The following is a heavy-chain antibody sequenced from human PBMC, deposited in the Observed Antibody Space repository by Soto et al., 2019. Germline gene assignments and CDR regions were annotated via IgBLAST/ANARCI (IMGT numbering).Heavy chain of an antibody. D-gene: IGHD3-9*01. CDR3: AKRDYDSLTGYHHYYGMDV. Sequence: EVQLLESGGGLVQPGGSLRLSCAASGFTFSSYAMSWVRQAPGKGLEWVSVISGSGGTTYYADSVKGRFTISRDNSKNPLFLQMNSLRVEDTAVYYCAKRDYDSLTGYHHYYGMDVWGQGTTVTVSS. CDR1: GFTFSSYA. CDR2: ISGSGGTT. V-gene: IGHV3-23*01. J-gene: IGHJ6*01.